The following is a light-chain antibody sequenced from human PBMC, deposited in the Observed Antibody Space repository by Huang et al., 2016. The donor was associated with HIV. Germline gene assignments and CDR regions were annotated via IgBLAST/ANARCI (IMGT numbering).Light chain of an antibody. CDR1: QGLVYGDGNTF. Sequence: DVVMTQSPLSLPVSLGQPAAISCRSSQGLVYGDGNTFLNWFHQRPGQSPRRLIYKVSKRDSGVPDRFSGSGSGTDFTLKISRVEAEDVGVYYCTQGTHWPPTFGGGTKVEIK. CDR2: KVS. V-gene: IGKV2-30*01. CDR3: TQGTHWPPT. J-gene: IGKJ4*01.